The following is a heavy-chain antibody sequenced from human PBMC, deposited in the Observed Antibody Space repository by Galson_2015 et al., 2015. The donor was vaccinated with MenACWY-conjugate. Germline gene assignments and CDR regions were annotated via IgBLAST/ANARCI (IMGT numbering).Heavy chain of an antibody. V-gene: IGHV3-48*04. J-gene: IGHJ3*01. CDR3: ARDLSSSWYSALDF. CDR2: ISSGGSTT. D-gene: IGHD6-13*01. CDR1: GFTFSGSS. Sequence: SLRLSCAVSGFTFSGSSMNWVRQAPGKGLAWVSYISSGGSTTYYADSVKGRFTISRDNAKNSLYLQMNSLRPEDTAVYYCARDLSSSWYSALDFWGQGTLVTVSS.